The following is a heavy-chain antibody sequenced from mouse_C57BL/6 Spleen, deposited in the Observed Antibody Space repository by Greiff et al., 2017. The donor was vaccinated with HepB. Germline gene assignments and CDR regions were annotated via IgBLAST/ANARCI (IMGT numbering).Heavy chain of an antibody. D-gene: IGHD1-2*01. V-gene: IGHV5-17*01. CDR2: ISSGSSTI. J-gene: IGHJ1*03. CDR3: ARRLRGDWYFDV. Sequence: EVKLVESGGGLVKPGGSLKLSCAASGFTFSDYGMHWVRQAPEKGLEWVAYISSGSSTIYYADTVKGRFTISRDNAKNTLFLQMTSLRSEDTAMYYCARRLRGDWYFDVWGTGTTVTVSS. CDR1: GFTFSDYG.